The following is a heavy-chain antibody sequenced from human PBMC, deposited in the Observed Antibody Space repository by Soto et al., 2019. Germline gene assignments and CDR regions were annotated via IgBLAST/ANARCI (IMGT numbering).Heavy chain of an antibody. V-gene: IGHV4-61*01. CDR3: ASAQYCSGGSCYFYYYYYGMDV. J-gene: IGHJ6*02. CDR2: IYYSGST. Sequence: SETLSLTCTVSGGSVSSGSYYWSWIRQPPGKGLEWIGYIYYSGSTNYNPSLKSRVTISVDTSKNQFSLKLSSVTAADTAVYYCASAQYCSGGSCYFYYYYYGMDVWGQGTTVTVSS. D-gene: IGHD2-15*01. CDR1: GGSVSSGSYY.